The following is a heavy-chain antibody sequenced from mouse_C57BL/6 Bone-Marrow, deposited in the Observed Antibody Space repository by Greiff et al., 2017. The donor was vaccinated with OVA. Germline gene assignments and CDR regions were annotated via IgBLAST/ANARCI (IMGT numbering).Heavy chain of an antibody. CDR1: GFTFSDYG. CDR2: ISSGCSTI. V-gene: IGHV5-17*01. J-gene: IGHJ1*03. Sequence: VQLKESGGGLVKPGGSLKLSCAASGFTFSDYGMHWVRQAPEKGLEWVAYISSGCSTIYYADTVKGRFTISSDNAKNTLFLQMTSLRSEDTAMYYCARINYWYFDVWGTGTTVTVSS. CDR3: ARINYWYFDV.